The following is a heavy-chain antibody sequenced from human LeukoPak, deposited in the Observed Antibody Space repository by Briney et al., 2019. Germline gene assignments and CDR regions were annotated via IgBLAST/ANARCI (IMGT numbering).Heavy chain of an antibody. CDR2: ISYDGSNK. CDR3: AKTYDSSGYYSRPLDY. V-gene: IGHV3-30*18. CDR1: GFTFSSYG. Sequence: GGSLRLSCAASGFTFSSYGMHWVRQAPGKGLEWVAVISYDGSNKYYADSVKGRFTISRDNSKNTLYLQMNSLRAEDTAVYYCAKTYDSSGYYSRPLDYWGQGTLVTVSS. J-gene: IGHJ4*02. D-gene: IGHD3-22*01.